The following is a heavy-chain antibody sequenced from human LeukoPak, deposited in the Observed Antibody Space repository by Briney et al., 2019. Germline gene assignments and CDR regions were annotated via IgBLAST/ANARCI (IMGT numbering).Heavy chain of an antibody. CDR2: IYHSGST. V-gene: IGHV4-38-2*01. D-gene: IGHD3-3*01. J-gene: IGHJ2*01. CDR1: GYSISSGYY. CDR3: ARTEDFWSGYYAWYSDL. Sequence: SETLSLTCAVSGYSISSGYYWGWIRQPPGKGLEWIGSIYHSGSTYYNPSLKSRVTISVDTSKNQFSLKLSSVTAADTAVYYCARTEDFWSGYYAWYSDLWGRGTLVTVSS.